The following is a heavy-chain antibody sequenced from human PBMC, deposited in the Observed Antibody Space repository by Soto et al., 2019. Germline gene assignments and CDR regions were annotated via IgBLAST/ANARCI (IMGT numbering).Heavy chain of an antibody. Sequence: PGGSLRLSCAVSGFSVSNNYMSWVRQAPGKGLEWVSVIYTGDSTYYADSVKGRFTISRDHFMNTLYLQMNSLRVEDTAVYYCARSPHSSGDSWGQGTLVTVSS. CDR1: GFSVSNNY. CDR2: IYTGDST. V-gene: IGHV3-53*01. CDR3: ARSPHSSGDS. J-gene: IGHJ4*02. D-gene: IGHD6-19*01.